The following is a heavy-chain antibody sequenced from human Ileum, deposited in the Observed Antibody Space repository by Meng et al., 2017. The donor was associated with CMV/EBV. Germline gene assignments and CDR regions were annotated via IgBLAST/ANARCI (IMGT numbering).Heavy chain of an antibody. CDR1: CDSISSLY. J-gene: IGHJ4*02. Sequence: HLRDSHSGMAMPAEPLSLSCSVSCDSISSLYWSWVRQPAGKGLEYIGRINTSGDNKYNPSLKSRLTTSTDTSKNQFSLRLSSVTAADTAVYYCVCSEIGHHSVFDYWGQGILVTVSS. CDR2: INTSGDN. CDR3: VCSEIGHHSVFDY. D-gene: IGHD2-15*01. V-gene: IGHV4-4*07.